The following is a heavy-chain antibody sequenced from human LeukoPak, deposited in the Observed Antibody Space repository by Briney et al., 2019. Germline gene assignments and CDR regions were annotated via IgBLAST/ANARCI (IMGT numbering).Heavy chain of an antibody. V-gene: IGHV4-34*01. Sequence: SETLSLTCAVYGGSFSGYYWSWIRQPPGKGLEWIGEINHSGRTNYNPSLKSRVTMSVDTSKNQFSLKLSSVTAADTAVYYCARDGSSGWPYYYYYMDVWGKGTTVTISS. CDR3: ARDGSSGWPYYYYYMDV. CDR2: INHSGRT. J-gene: IGHJ6*03. D-gene: IGHD6-19*01. CDR1: GGSFSGYY.